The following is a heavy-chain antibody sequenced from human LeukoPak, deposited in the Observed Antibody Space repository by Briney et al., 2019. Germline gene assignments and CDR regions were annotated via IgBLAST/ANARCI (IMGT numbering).Heavy chain of an antibody. CDR2: ISSSSSYI. V-gene: IGHV3-21*01. CDR1: GSTFSSYS. Sequence: PGGSLRLSCAASGSTFSSYSMNWVRQAPGKGLEWVSSISSSSSYIYYADSVKGRFTISRDNAKNSLYLQMNSLRAEDTAVYYCARDGPDYDFWSGYFTGGAFDIWGQGTMVTVSS. J-gene: IGHJ3*02. D-gene: IGHD3-3*01. CDR3: ARDGPDYDFWSGYFTGGAFDI.